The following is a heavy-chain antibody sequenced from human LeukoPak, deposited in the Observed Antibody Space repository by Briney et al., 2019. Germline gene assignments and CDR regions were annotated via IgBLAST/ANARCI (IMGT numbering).Heavy chain of an antibody. CDR2: ISSSSSYI. CDR1: GFTFISYS. CDR3: ARDLSRYSSSWVHGY. J-gene: IGHJ4*02. Sequence: GGSLRLSCSASGFTFISYSINWVRQAPRKGLEWVSSISSSSSYIYYADSVKGRFTISRDNAKNSLYLQMNSLRAEDTAVYYCARDLSRYSSSWVHGYWGQGTLVSVSS. D-gene: IGHD6-13*01. V-gene: IGHV3-21*01.